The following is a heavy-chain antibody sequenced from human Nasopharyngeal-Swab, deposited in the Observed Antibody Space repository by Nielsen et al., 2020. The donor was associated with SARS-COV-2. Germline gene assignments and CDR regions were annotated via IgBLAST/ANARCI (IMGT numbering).Heavy chain of an antibody. CDR2: IIPILGIA. Sequence: SVKVSCKASGGTFSSYAISWVRQAPGQGLEWMGRIIPILGIANYAQKLQGRVTITADKSTSTAYMELSSLRSEDTAVYYCARDVGFGELLSPYYFDYWGQGTLVTVSS. J-gene: IGHJ4*02. V-gene: IGHV1-69*04. D-gene: IGHD3-10*01. CDR1: GGTFSSYA. CDR3: ARDVGFGELLSPYYFDY.